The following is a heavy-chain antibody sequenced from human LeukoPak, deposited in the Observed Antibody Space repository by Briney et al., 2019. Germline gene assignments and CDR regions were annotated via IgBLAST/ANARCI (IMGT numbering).Heavy chain of an antibody. J-gene: IGHJ4*02. V-gene: IGHV3-64*04. D-gene: IGHD3-22*01. Sequence: PGGSLRLSCSASGFTFSSYAMHWVRQAPGKGLEYVSAISGSGGSTYYADSVKGRFTISRDNSKSTLFLQMNSLRAEDTAVYYCAKSSYYDSSGYYREYYFDYWGQGTLVTVSS. CDR1: GFTFSSYA. CDR2: ISGSGGST. CDR3: AKSSYYDSSGYYREYYFDY.